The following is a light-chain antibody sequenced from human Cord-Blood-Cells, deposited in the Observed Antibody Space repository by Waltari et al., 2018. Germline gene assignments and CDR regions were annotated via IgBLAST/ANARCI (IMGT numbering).Light chain of an antibody. Sequence: QSALTQPASVSGSPGQSITISCTGTSSDVGGYNYVSWYQQHPGKAPNLMIYDVSKQPSGVSNRFSGSKSGNTASLTISGLQAEDEADYYCSSYTSSSTYVFGTGTKVTVL. J-gene: IGLJ1*01. CDR1: SSDVGGYNY. CDR3: SSYTSSSTYV. V-gene: IGLV2-14*01. CDR2: DVS.